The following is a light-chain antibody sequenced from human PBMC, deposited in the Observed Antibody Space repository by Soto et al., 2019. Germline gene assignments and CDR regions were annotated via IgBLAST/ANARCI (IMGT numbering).Light chain of an antibody. J-gene: IGLJ1*01. Sequence: QSVLTQPTSVSGAPGQRVTISCTGNNSNIGAGYDVHWYQHLPGKAPKLLIYDNTKRPSGVPDRFSGSISGTSASLAITGLQPEDEADYYCQSYDSSLSVLYVFGTGTKVTVL. CDR3: QSYDSSLSVLYV. CDR1: NSNIGAGYD. V-gene: IGLV1-40*01. CDR2: DNT.